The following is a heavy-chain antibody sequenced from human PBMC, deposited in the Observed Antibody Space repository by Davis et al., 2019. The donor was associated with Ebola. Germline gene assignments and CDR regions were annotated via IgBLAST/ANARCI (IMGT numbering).Heavy chain of an antibody. J-gene: IGHJ4*02. CDR2: INPNSGGT. D-gene: IGHD3/OR15-3a*01. CDR1: GYTFTGYY. V-gene: IGHV1-2*02. Sequence: ASVKVSCKASGYTFTGYYMHWVRQAPGQGLEWMGWINPNSGGTNYAQKFQGRVTMTRDTSISTAYMELSRLRSDDTAVYYCARAGARSPSPDPRWTFDYWGQGTLVTVSS. CDR3: ARAGARSPSPDPRWTFDY.